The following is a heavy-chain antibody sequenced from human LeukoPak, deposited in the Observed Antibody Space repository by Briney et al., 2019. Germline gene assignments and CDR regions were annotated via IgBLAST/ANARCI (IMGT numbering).Heavy chain of an antibody. Sequence: GESLKISCQGSRYIFANSWIGWVRQVPGKGLEWMGIIYPGDLDVKYSPSFQGQVTISADNSISTAYLQWSSLKASDTAMYYCAKLMDVWRKGTTVTVSS. CDR1: RYIFANSW. CDR3: AKLMDV. V-gene: IGHV5-51*01. D-gene: IGHD5-24*01. J-gene: IGHJ6*04. CDR2: IYPGDLDV.